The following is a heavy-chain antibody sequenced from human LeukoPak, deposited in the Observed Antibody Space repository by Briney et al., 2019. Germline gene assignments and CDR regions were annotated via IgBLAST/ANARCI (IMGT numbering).Heavy chain of an antibody. V-gene: IGHV5-51*01. CDR1: GYSFTDYW. Sequence: GESLKISCKGSGYSFTDYWIGWVRQMLGKGLEWMGMIYPGDSDTRYSPSFQGQVTISADKSISTAYLQWSSLKASDTAMYYCARHARWPKWYFDLWGRGTLVTVSS. CDR2: IYPGDSDT. J-gene: IGHJ2*01. D-gene: IGHD5-24*01. CDR3: ARHARWPKWYFDL.